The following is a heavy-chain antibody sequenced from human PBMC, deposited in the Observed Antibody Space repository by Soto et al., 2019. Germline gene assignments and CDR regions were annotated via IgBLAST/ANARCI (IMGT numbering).Heavy chain of an antibody. D-gene: IGHD3-3*01. CDR1: GGSFSGYY. J-gene: IGHJ6*02. CDR2: INHSGST. Sequence: SETLSLTCAVYGGSFSGYYWSWIRQPPGKGLEWIGEINHSGSTNYNPSLKSRVTISVDTSKNQFSLKLSSVTAADTAVYYCARGRAGLITIFGVVIIRDYYGMDAWGQGTTVTVSS. CDR3: ARGRAGLITIFGVVIIRDYYGMDA. V-gene: IGHV4-34*01.